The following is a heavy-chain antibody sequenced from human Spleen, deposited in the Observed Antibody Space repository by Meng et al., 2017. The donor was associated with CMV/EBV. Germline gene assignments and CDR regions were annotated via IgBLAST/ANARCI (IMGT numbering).Heavy chain of an antibody. Sequence: SETLSLTCAVYGGSFSGYYWSWIRQPPGKGLEWIGEINHSGSTNYNPSLKSRVTISVDTSKNQFSLKLSSVTAADTAVYYCARDSGFPDIWGQGTMVTVSS. V-gene: IGHV4-34*01. CDR2: INHSGST. J-gene: IGHJ3*02. CDR3: ARDSGFPDI. D-gene: IGHD6-13*01. CDR1: GGSFSGYY.